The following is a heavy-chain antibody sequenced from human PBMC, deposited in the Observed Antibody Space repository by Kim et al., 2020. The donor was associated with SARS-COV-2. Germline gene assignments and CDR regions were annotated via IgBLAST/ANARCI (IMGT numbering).Heavy chain of an antibody. D-gene: IGHD1-26*01. Sequence: GGSLRLSCAASGFTFSSYSMNWVRQAPGKGLEWVSSISSSSSYIYYADSVKGRFTISRDNAKNSLYLQMNSLRAEDTAVYYCARGPSPIGGSYLGYWGQGTLVTVSS. CDR1: GFTFSSYS. CDR2: ISSSSSYI. CDR3: ARGPSPIGGSYLGY. V-gene: IGHV3-21*01. J-gene: IGHJ4*02.